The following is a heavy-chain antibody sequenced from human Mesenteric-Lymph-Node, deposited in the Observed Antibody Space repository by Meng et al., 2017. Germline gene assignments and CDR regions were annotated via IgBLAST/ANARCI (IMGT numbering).Heavy chain of an antibody. CDR3: ASGGQYFRY. V-gene: IGHV3-7*01. J-gene: IGHJ4*02. D-gene: IGHD2/OR15-2a*01. CDR2: IKQDGSEK. CDR1: GFTFDDYA. Sequence: GESLKISCAASGFTFDDYAMHWVRQAPGKGLEWVANIKQDGSEKYYVDSVKGRFTISRDNAENSMYLQMSSLRGEDTAVYYCASGGQYFRYWGQGTLVTVSS.